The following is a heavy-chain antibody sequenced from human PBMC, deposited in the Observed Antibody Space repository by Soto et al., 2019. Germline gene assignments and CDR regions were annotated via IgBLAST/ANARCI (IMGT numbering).Heavy chain of an antibody. J-gene: IGHJ4*02. D-gene: IGHD2-15*01. CDR3: ARWVEVSLDYFDS. V-gene: IGHV4-31*02. CDR2: IYHSGRT. Sequence: WSWVHQNPGKGLEWIGHIYHSGRTYYNPSLKSRVTISVDTSKNQFSLNLSSVTAADTAVYYCARWVEVSLDYFDSWGQGTPVTVSS.